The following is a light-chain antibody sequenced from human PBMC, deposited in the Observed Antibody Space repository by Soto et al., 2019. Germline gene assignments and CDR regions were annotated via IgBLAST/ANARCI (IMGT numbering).Light chain of an antibody. Sequence: QSALTQPASVSGSPGQSITISCTGTSRDIGGYNLVSWYQQHPGRAPKVMMYEGNKRPSRVSNRFSASKSGNTASLTISGLQAEDEADYYCCSYEGFSTVVFGSGTKVTVL. CDR2: EGN. V-gene: IGLV2-23*01. J-gene: IGLJ1*01. CDR1: SRDIGGYNL. CDR3: CSYEGFSTVV.